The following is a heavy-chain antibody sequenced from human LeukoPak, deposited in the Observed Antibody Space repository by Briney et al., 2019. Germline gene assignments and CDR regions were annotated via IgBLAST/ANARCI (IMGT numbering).Heavy chain of an antibody. CDR1: GFTFSSYA. J-gene: IGHJ4*02. CDR2: ISGSGGST. D-gene: IGHD3-3*01. CDR3: AKVRFLEWLLCYY. Sequence: PGGSLRLSCAASGFTFSSYAMSWVRQAPGKGLEWVSAISGSGGSTYYADSVKGRFTISRDNSKNTLYLQMNSLRAEDAAVYYCAKVRFLEWLLCYYWGQGTLVTVSS. V-gene: IGHV3-23*01.